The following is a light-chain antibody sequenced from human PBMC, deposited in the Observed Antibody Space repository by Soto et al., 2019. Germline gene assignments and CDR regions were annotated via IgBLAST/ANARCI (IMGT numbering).Light chain of an antibody. J-gene: IGKJ1*01. CDR2: GAS. CDR1: QSVGSN. V-gene: IGKV3-15*01. Sequence: DIVMTQSPATLSVSPGETATLSCRASQSVGSNLAWFQQKPGQAPRVLIYGASTRATGIPDRFSGSGSGTEFGITISSLQSEDSAVYYCQQYNNRPPWTFGQGTKLEIK. CDR3: QQYNNRPPWT.